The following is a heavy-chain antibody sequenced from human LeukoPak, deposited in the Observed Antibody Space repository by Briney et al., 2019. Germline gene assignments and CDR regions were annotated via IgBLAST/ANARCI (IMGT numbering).Heavy chain of an antibody. D-gene: IGHD6-19*01. V-gene: IGHV4-39*01. CDR1: GGSISSSSYF. CDR3: ARVRSVDSSGWFDY. Sequence: PSETLSLTCTVSGGSISSSSYFWGWIRQPPGKGLEWIGSIYYSGSTYYNPSLKSRVTISVDTSKNQSSLNLSSVTAADTAAYYCARVRSVDSSGWFDYWGQGTLVTVSS. J-gene: IGHJ5*01. CDR2: IYYSGST.